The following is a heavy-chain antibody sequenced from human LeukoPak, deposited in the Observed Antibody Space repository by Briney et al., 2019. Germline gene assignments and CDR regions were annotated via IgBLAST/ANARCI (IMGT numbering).Heavy chain of an antibody. V-gene: IGHV5-51*01. D-gene: IGHD3-22*01. J-gene: IGHJ3*02. CDR1: GYSFTSYW. CDR3: ASGVYYYDSSGYYPRSAFDI. CDR2: IYPGDSDT. Sequence: GESLKISCKGSGYSFTSYWIGWVRQMPGKGLECMGIIYPGDSDTRYSPSFQGQVTISADKSISTAYVQWSSLKASDTAMYYCASGVYYYDSSGYYPRSAFDIWGQGTMVTVSS.